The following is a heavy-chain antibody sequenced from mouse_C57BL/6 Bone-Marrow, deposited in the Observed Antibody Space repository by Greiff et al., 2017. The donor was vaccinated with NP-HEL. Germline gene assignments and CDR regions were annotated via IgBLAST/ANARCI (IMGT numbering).Heavy chain of an antibody. CDR1: GYAFSSYW. CDR3: AWGGGSSYYFDY. Sequence: VQLQQSGAELVKPGASVKISCKASGYAFSSYWMNWVKQRPGKGLEWIGQIYPGDGDTNYNGKFKGKATLTADKSSSTAYMQLSSRTSEDSAVYFCAWGGGSSYYFDYWGQGTTLTVSS. D-gene: IGHD1-1*01. V-gene: IGHV1-80*01. J-gene: IGHJ2*01. CDR2: IYPGDGDT.